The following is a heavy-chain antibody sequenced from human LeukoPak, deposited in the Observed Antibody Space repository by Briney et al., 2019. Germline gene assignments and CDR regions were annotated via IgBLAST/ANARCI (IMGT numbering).Heavy chain of an antibody. Sequence: GGSLRLSCAASGFTFSSHWMHWVRQAPGKGLVWVSRIDSDGRITTYADSVKGGFTISRDNAKNTLYLQMNTLGDEDTAVYYCARDYNWNPPDYWGQGTLVTVSS. CDR2: IDSDGRIT. V-gene: IGHV3-74*01. CDR3: ARDYNWNPPDY. J-gene: IGHJ4*02. D-gene: IGHD1-1*01. CDR1: GFTFSSHW.